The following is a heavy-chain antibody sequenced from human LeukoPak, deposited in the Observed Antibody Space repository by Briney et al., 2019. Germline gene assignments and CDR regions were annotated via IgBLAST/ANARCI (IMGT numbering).Heavy chain of an antibody. Sequence: SVKVSCKASGGTFSSYAISLVRQAPGQGLEWMGGIIPIFGTANYAQKFQGRVTITTDESTSTAYMELSSLRSEDTAVYYCATRGIAVAGTVCWGQGTLVTVSS. D-gene: IGHD6-19*01. V-gene: IGHV1-69*05. J-gene: IGHJ4*02. CDR2: IIPIFGTA. CDR3: ATRGIAVAGTVC. CDR1: GGTFSSYA.